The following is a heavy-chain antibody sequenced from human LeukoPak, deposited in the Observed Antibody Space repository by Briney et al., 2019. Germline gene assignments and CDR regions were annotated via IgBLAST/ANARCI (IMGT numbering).Heavy chain of an antibody. CDR1: GFTVSDNY. J-gene: IGHJ4*02. Sequence: GGSLRLSCAASGFTVSDNYMSWVRQAPGKGLEWVSVVYSGDNTYYADSVKGRFTISRDNSKNTLYLQMNSLRAEDTAVYYCARDREPGTSASRFDYWGQGSLVTVSS. CDR2: VYSGDNT. D-gene: IGHD2-8*02. V-gene: IGHV3-53*01. CDR3: ARDREPGTSASRFDY.